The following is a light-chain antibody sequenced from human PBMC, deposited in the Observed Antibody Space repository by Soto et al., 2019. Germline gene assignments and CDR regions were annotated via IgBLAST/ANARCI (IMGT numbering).Light chain of an antibody. CDR1: QSISSW. Sequence: DIQMTQSPSTLSASVGDRVTITCRASQSISSWLVWYQQKPGKAPKLLIYKASSLESGVPSRFSGSGSGTEFTLTISSLQPDDFATYYCQQYNSYSGVTFGQGTKVEIK. V-gene: IGKV1-5*03. J-gene: IGKJ1*01. CDR2: KAS. CDR3: QQYNSYSGVT.